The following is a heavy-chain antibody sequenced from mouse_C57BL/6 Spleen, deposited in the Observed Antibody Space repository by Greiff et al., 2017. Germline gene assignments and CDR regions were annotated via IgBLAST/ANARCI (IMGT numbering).Heavy chain of an antibody. Sequence: EVKLMESGGGLVKPGGSLKLSCAASGFTFSSYTMSWVRQTPEKRLEWVATISGGGGNTYYPDSVKGRFTISRDNAKNTLYLQMSSLRSEDTALYYCASSDGYYWYFDVWGTGTTVTVSS. V-gene: IGHV5-9*01. CDR2: ISGGGGNT. CDR1: GFTFSSYT. J-gene: IGHJ1*03. CDR3: ASSDGYYWYFDV. D-gene: IGHD2-3*01.